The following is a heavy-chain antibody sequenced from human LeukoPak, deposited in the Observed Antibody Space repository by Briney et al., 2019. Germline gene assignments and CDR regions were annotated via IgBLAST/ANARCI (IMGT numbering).Heavy chain of an antibody. CDR2: IYSGGET. CDR1: VFTVSRNY. V-gene: IGHV3-66*01. D-gene: IGHD2-15*01. Sequence: GGSLRLSCAASVFTVSRNYMSWVRQAPGKGLEWVSVIYSGGETYYADSVKGRYTISRDNFKNTLYLQMNSLRAEDTAVYYCAKVLQGSCSGTRCAYSLDYWGQGTLVNVSS. CDR3: AKVLQGSCSGTRCAYSLDY. J-gene: IGHJ4*02.